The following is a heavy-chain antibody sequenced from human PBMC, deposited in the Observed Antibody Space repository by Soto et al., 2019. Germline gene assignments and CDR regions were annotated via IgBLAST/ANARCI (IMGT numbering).Heavy chain of an antibody. CDR3: ARGHSTDCSNGVCSFFYNHEMDV. D-gene: IGHD2-8*01. J-gene: IGHJ6*02. Sequence: APVKGSCKASGDGFTDYHIHWVRQAPGQGLEWLGRINPKSGGTSTAQKFQGWVTMTRDRSISTVYMELTRLRSDDTAVYFCARGHSTDCSNGVCSFFYNHEMDVWGQGTTVTVSS. V-gene: IGHV1-2*04. CDR2: INPKSGGT. CDR1: GDGFTDYH.